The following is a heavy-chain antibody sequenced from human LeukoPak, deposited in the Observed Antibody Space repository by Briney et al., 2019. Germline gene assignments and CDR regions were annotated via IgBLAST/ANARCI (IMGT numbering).Heavy chain of an antibody. J-gene: IGHJ6*02. CDR1: GGTFISYA. CDR2: IIPIFGTA. Sequence: SVKVSCKASGGTFISYAISWVRQAPGQGLEWMGGIIPIFGTANYAQKFQGRVTITADESTSTAYMELSSLRSEDTAVYYCTSTPAAIRYYYYYGMDVWGQGTTVTVSS. CDR3: TSTPAAIRYYYYYGMDV. V-gene: IGHV1-69*01. D-gene: IGHD2-2*01.